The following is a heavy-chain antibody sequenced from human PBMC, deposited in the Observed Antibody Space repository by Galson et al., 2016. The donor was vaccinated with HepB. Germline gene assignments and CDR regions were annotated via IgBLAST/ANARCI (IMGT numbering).Heavy chain of an antibody. CDR3: ARDASSTGYFGGTTDDY. Sequence: SLRISCAASGFTFSSYSMNWVRQAPGKGLEWVSSISSGSSYIFYADSVKGRFTISRDNAKNSLYLQMNSLRAEDTAVYYCARDASSTGYFGGTTDDYWGQGTLVTVSS. J-gene: IGHJ4*02. V-gene: IGHV3-21*01. D-gene: IGHD3-22*01. CDR1: GFTFSSYS. CDR2: ISSGSSYI.